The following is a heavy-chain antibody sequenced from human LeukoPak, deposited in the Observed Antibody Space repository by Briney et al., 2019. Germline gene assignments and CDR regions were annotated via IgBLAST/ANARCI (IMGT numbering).Heavy chain of an antibody. V-gene: IGHV1-69*05. CDR3: ARDAQYSSSSAYFDY. Sequence: SLKVSCKASGYTFTGYYMHWVRQAPGQGLEWMGRIIPIFGTANYAQKFQGRVTITTDESTSTAYMELSSLRSEDTAVYYCARDAQYSSSSAYFDYWGQGTLVTVSS. J-gene: IGHJ4*02. CDR1: GYTFTGYY. CDR2: IIPIFGTA. D-gene: IGHD6-6*01.